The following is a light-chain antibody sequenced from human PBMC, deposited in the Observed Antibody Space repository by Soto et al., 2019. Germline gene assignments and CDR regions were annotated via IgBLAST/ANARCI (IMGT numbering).Light chain of an antibody. V-gene: IGLV4-60*02. CDR3: ETWDSNTRV. Sequence: QLVLTQSSSASASLGSSVKLTCTLSSGHSSYIIAWHHQQQGKAHRYLMKLEGSGSYNKGSGVPDRFSGSSSGADRYLTISNLQFEDEANYYCETWDSNTRVFGGGTKLTVL. CDR1: SGHSSYI. J-gene: IGLJ2*01. CDR2: LEGSGSY.